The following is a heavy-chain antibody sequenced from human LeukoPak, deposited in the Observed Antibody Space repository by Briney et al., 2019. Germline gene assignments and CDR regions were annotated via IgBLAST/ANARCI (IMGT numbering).Heavy chain of an antibody. CDR2: IYYSGST. CDR3: ARALMPRTYFDY. V-gene: IGHV4-61*01. CDR1: GGSVSSGSYY. D-gene: IGHD2-2*01. J-gene: IGHJ4*02. Sequence: PSETLSLTCTVSGGSVSSGSYYWSWIWQPPGKGLEWIGYIYYSGSTNYNPSLKSRVTISVDTSKNQFSLKLSSVTAADTAVYYCARALMPRTYFDYWGQGTLVTVSS.